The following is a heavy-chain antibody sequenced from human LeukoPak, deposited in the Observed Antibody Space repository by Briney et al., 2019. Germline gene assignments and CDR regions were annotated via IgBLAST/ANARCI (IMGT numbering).Heavy chain of an antibody. V-gene: IGHV4-4*07. CDR2: IYTSGST. Sequence: KAGGSLRLSCAASGFTFSNAWMSWIRQPAGKGLEWIGRIYTSGSTNYNPSLKSRVTMSVDTSKNQFSLKLSSVTAADTAVYYCAREFWNDANWFDPWGQGTLVTVSS. J-gene: IGHJ5*02. D-gene: IGHD1-1*01. CDR3: AREFWNDANWFDP. CDR1: GFTFSNAW.